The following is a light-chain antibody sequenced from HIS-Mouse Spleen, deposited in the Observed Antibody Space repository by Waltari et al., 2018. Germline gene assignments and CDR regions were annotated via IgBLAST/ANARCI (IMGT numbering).Light chain of an antibody. CDR3: QQYYSYPWT. CDR1: QGMSSY. J-gene: IGKJ1*01. Sequence: AIRMTQSPSSFSASTGDRVTITCRASQGMSSYLAWYQKKPGKAPKLLIYAASTLQSGVPSRFSGSGSGTDFTLTISCLQSEDFATYYCQQYYSYPWTFGQGTKVEIK. CDR2: AAS. V-gene: IGKV1-8*01.